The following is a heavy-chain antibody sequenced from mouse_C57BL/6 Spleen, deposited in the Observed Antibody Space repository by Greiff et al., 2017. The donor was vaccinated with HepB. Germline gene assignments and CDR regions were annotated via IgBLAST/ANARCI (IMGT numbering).Heavy chain of an antibody. D-gene: IGHD2-3*01. J-gene: IGHJ3*01. CDR1: GFNIKDYY. CDR2: IDPEDGDT. V-gene: IGHV14-1*01. CDR3: TKIYDGYPAWFAY. Sequence: EVKLQESGAELVRPGASVKLSCTASGFNIKDYYMHWVKQRPEQGLEWIGRIDPEDGDTEYAPKFQGKATMTADTSSNTAYLQLSSLTSEDTAVYYCTKIYDGYPAWFAYWGQGTLVTVSA.